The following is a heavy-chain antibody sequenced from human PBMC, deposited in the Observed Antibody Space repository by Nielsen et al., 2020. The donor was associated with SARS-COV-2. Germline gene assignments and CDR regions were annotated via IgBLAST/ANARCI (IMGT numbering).Heavy chain of an antibody. D-gene: IGHD2-21*02. CDR2: ISSGSTNM. V-gene: IGHV3-21*01. Sequence: GGSLRLSCAASGFTFTSHSMNWVRQAPGKGLEWVSSISSGSTNMLYADSLKGRFTVSRDNAKKSVYLQMNSLRAEDTAVYYCARSLYCGGDCYSPYYFDFWGRGTLVTVSS. J-gene: IGHJ4*02. CDR1: GFTFTSHS. CDR3: ARSLYCGGDCYSPYYFDF.